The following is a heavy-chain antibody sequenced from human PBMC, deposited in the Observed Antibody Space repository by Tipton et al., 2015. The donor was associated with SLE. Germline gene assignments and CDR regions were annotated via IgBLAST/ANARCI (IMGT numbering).Heavy chain of an antibody. CDR3: ARGPTIFGVVTTPGFDP. Sequence: LRLSCTVSGGSISSGGYYWSWIRQHPGKGLEWIGYIYYSGSTYYNPSLKSRVTISVDTSKNQFSLKLSSVTAADTAVYYCARGPTIFGVVTTPGFDPWGQGTLVTVSS. CDR1: GGSISSGGYY. D-gene: IGHD3-3*01. V-gene: IGHV4-31*03. CDR2: IYYSGST. J-gene: IGHJ5*02.